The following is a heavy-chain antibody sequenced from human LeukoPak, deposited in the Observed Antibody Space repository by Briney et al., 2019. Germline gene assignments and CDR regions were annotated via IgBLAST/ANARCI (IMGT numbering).Heavy chain of an antibody. CDR1: GVSISSSSYY. CDR3: ARIVVVPAATYNWFDP. CDR2: IYYSGST. Sequence: SETLSLTCTVSGVSISSSSYYWGWIRQPPGKGLEWIGSIYYSGSTYYNPSLRSRVTISVDTSKNQFSLKLSSVTAADTAVYYCARIVVVPAATYNWFDPWGQGTLVTVSS. V-gene: IGHV4-39*01. J-gene: IGHJ5*02. D-gene: IGHD2-2*01.